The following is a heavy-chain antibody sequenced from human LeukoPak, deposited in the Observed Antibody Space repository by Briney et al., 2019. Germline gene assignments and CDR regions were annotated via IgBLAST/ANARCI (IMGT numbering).Heavy chain of an antibody. CDR2: IYVSGSS. D-gene: IGHD5-18*01. CDR1: GASISSYY. Sequence: SETLSLTCTVSGASISSYYWSWIRQPAGKGLEWIGRIYVSGSSVYNPSLKSRVTISVDTSKNQLSLRLKSVTAADTAVYYCARDDVDTPPFAYLGGGTLLTVSS. J-gene: IGHJ4*02. CDR3: ARDDVDTPPFAY. V-gene: IGHV4-4*07.